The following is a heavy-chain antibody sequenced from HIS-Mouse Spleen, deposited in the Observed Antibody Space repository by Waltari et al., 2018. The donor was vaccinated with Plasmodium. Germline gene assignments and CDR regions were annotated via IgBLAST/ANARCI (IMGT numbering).Heavy chain of an antibody. CDR1: GFTFDDYA. Sequence: EVQLVESVGGLVQPGRSLRLSCAASGFTFDDYAMHLVRQGPGTGIVGVSGISVNSGSIVYADSLKGRLNISRNKAKNSRYLQMNSLRAEDTALYYCAKDIRQWLAWDYWGQGTLVTVAS. CDR2: ISVNSGSI. V-gene: IGHV3-9*01. J-gene: IGHJ4*02. CDR3: AKDIRQWLAWDY. D-gene: IGHD6-19*01.